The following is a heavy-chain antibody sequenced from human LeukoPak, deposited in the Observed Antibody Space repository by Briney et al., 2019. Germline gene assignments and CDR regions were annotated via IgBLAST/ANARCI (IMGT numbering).Heavy chain of an antibody. CDR1: GGTFSSYA. V-gene: IGHV1-69*05. J-gene: IGHJ4*02. CDR2: IIPIFGTA. CDR3: ARDWGDYGGEYYFDY. Sequence: GSSVKVSCKASGGTFSSYAISWVRQAPGQGREWMGGIIPIFGTANYAQKFQGRVTITTDESTSTAYMELSSLRSEDTAVYYCARDWGDYGGEYYFDYWGQGTLVTVSS. D-gene: IGHD4-17*01.